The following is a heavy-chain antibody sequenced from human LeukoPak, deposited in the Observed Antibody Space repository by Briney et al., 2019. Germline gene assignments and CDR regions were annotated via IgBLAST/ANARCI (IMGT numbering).Heavy chain of an antibody. V-gene: IGHV3-21*01. CDR3: ARDRTTVVNTYDY. CDR1: GFTFSSYS. CDR2: ISSSSSYI. D-gene: IGHD4-23*01. J-gene: IGHJ4*02. Sequence: GGSLRLSCAASGFTFSSYSMNWVRQAPGQGLEWVSSISSSSSYIYYAVSVKGRFTSARDNAKNSLYLQMNSLRAEDTAVYYCARDRTTVVNTYDYWGQGTLVTVSS.